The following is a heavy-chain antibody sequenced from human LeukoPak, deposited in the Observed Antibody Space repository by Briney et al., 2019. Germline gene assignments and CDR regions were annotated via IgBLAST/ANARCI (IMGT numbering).Heavy chain of an antibody. V-gene: IGHV3-21*01. J-gene: IGHJ3*02. D-gene: IGHD5-18*01. CDR2: ISSSSSYI. CDR3: ARGGYRFDDAFDI. Sequence: PGGSLRLSCAASGFTFSSYSMNWVRQAPGKGLEWVSSISSSSSYIYYADSVKGRFTISRDNAKNSLYLQMNSLRAEDTAVYYCARGGYRFDDAFDIWGQGTMVTVSS. CDR1: GFTFSSYS.